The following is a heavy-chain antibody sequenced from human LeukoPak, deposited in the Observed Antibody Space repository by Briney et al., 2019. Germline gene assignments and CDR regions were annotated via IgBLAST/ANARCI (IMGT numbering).Heavy chain of an antibody. J-gene: IGHJ4*02. CDR3: ARGSSGSYL. D-gene: IGHD3-10*01. V-gene: IGHV4-34*01. CDR2: INHSGST. CDR1: GESFNGYY. Sequence: SETLSLTCAVYGESFNGYYWSGIRQPPGKGLEWIGEINHSGSTNYNPSLKSRVTISVDTSKNQFSLKLSSVTAADTAVYYCARGSSGSYLWGQGTLVTVSS.